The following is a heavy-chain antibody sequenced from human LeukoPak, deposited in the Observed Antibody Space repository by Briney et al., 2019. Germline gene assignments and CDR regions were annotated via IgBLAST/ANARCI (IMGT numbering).Heavy chain of an antibody. Sequence: ASVKVSCKASGYTFTSYYMHWVRQAPGQGLEWMGIINPSGGSTSYAQKFQGRVTMTRDTSTSTVYMELSSLRSEDTAVYYCARDSRALGSDYYYYYYMDVWGKGTTVTISS. V-gene: IGHV1-46*01. J-gene: IGHJ6*03. CDR1: GYTFTSYY. D-gene: IGHD2/OR15-2a*01. CDR2: INPSGGST. CDR3: ARDSRALGSDYYYYYYMDV.